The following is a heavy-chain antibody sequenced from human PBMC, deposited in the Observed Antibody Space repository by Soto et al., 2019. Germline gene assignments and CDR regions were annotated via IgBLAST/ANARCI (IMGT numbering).Heavy chain of an antibody. J-gene: IGHJ4*02. CDR2: IIPIFGTA. CDR3: ARGTHYSSGPFYYFDY. V-gene: IGHV1-69*06. Sequence: SVKVSCKASGGTFSSYAISWVRQAPGQGLEWMGGIIPIFGTANYAQKFQGRVTITADKSTSTAYMELSSLRSEDTAVYYCARGTHYSSGPFYYFDYWGQGTLVTV. D-gene: IGHD6-19*01. CDR1: GGTFSSYA.